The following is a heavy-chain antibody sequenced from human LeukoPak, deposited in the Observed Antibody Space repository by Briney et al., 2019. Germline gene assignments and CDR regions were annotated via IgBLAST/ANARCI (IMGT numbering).Heavy chain of an antibody. V-gene: IGHV4-59*01. Sequence: PSETLSLTCTVSGGSNNRYYWSWIRQPPGKGLEWIGYIYYSGSTNYNPSLKSRVTISVDTSKNRFSLRLSSVTAADTAVYYCARGGPSLGVDYWGQGTLVTVSS. CDR3: ARGGPSLGVDY. J-gene: IGHJ4*02. CDR2: IYYSGST. CDR1: GGSNNRYY.